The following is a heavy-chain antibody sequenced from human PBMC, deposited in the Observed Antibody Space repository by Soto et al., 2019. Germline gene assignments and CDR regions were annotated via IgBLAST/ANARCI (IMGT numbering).Heavy chain of an antibody. CDR1: GFTFSSYA. V-gene: IGHV3-30-3*01. Sequence: GGSLRLSCAASGFTFSSYAMHWVRQAPGKGLEWVAVISYDGSNKYYADSVKGRFTISRDNSKNTLYLQMNSLRAEDTAVYYCERDKDQVYYYYGMDVWGQGTTVTVSS. CDR3: ERDKDQVYYYYGMDV. D-gene: IGHD2-2*01. CDR2: ISYDGSNK. J-gene: IGHJ6*02.